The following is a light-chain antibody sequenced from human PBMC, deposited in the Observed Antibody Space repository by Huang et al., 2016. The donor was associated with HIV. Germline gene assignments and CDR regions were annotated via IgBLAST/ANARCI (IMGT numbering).Light chain of an antibody. CDR1: QSLRHRNGLNY. V-gene: IGKV2-28*01. CDR3: MEALQAPYT. CDR2: LGS. J-gene: IGKJ2*01. Sequence: DAVMIQSPLSLPVPPGEPASISCRSSQSLRHRNGLNYLDWYLQKPGQSPQLLIHLGSSRASGVPDRFSGGGSGTDFSLNISRVEAEDAGIYYCMEALQAPYTFGQGTKLEI.